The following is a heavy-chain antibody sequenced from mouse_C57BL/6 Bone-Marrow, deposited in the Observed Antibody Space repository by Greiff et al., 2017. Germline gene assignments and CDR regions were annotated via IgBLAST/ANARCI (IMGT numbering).Heavy chain of an antibody. J-gene: IGHJ4*01. V-gene: IGHV1-82*01. CDR2: IYPGDGDT. D-gene: IGHD2-4*01. CDR3: ARYDYDGYYYAMDY. CDR1: GYAFSSSW. Sequence: QVQLQQSGPELVKPGASVKISCKASGYAFSSSWMNWVKQRPGKGLEWIGRIYPGDGDTNYNGKFKGKATLTADKSSSTAYMQLSSLTSEDSAVYSCARYDYDGYYYAMDYWGQGTSVTVSS.